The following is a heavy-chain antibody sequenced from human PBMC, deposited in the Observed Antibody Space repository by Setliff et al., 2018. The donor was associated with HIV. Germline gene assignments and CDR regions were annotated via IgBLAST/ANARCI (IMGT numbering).Heavy chain of an antibody. CDR3: ARRRPPPSGMYSSYYMDV. D-gene: IGHD1-26*01. V-gene: IGHV4-59*08. J-gene: IGHJ6*03. Sequence: KPSETLSLTCTVSGGFISTYYWTWIRQSPGKGLEWIGHVSYSGSTNYNPSLKSRVTISVDTSKNHFSLNLNSVTAADTATYYCARRRPPPSGMYSSYYMDVWGKGTAVTVSS. CDR2: VSYSGST. CDR1: GGFISTYY.